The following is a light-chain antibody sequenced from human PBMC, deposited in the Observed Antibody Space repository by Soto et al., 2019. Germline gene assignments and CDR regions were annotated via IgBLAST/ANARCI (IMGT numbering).Light chain of an antibody. V-gene: IGKV3-15*01. CDR3: QHTLKWPRT. Sequence: DIVMTQSPSSLSVTPGERVTLSCRASQSVNRQLLWYQHKPGQAPRLLIYDTSLRAAGIPSRFSGSGSATEFTLTISSLQSEDFALYYCQHTLKWPRTFGQGTRVEI. CDR1: QSVNRQ. J-gene: IGKJ1*01. CDR2: DTS.